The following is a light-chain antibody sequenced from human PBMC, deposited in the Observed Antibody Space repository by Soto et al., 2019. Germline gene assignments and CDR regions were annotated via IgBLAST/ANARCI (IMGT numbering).Light chain of an antibody. V-gene: IGKV1-39*01. CDR1: QNIFDY. CDR3: QQSYTPQT. CDR2: AAS. J-gene: IGKJ1*01. Sequence: DIQLTQHQSSLSASVGDRVTITCRASQNIFDYVNWYQQKPGEAPKLLIYAASSLQTGVPARFTGSGSGTDFTLTINSLRPEDFATYFCQQSYTPQTFGQGTKVDIK.